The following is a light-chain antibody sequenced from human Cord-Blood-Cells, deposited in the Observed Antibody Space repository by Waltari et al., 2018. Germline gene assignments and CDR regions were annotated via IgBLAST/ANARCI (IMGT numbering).Light chain of an antibody. Sequence: QSALTQPRSVSGSPGQSVTISCTGTSSDVGGYNSVSWYQQHPGKAPKLMIYDVSKRPSGGPDRFSGSKSGNTASLTISGLQAEDEADYYCCSYAGSYTFVVFGGGTKLTVL. CDR1: SSDVGGYNS. CDR2: DVS. V-gene: IGLV2-11*01. CDR3: CSYAGSYTFVV. J-gene: IGLJ2*01.